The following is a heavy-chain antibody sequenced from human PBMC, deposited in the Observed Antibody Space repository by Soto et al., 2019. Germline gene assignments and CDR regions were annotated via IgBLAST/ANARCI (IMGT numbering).Heavy chain of an antibody. CDR3: AKDRGIKTATTLDAFDI. CDR1: GFTFSSYA. J-gene: IGHJ3*02. Sequence: EVQLLESGGGLVQPGGSLILSCAASGFTFSSYAMSWVRQAPGKGLVWVAAISGSGGSTYYADSVKGRFTISRDNSKNTLYQQLNSLRAEDTAVYYCAKDRGIKTATTLDAFDIWRQGTMLTVSS. CDR2: ISGSGGST. D-gene: IGHD4-17*01. V-gene: IGHV3-23*01.